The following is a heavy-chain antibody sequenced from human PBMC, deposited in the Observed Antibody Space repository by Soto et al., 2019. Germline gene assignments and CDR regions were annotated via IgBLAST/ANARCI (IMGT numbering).Heavy chain of an antibody. CDR1: GYTFTSYG. Sequence: GASVKVSCKASGYTFTSYGISWVRQAPGQGLEWMGWISAYNGNTNYAQKLQGRVTMTTDTSTSTAYKELRSLRSDDTAVYYCARRRDYSNLGSDYWGQGTLVTVSS. CDR3: ARRRDYSNLGSDY. J-gene: IGHJ4*02. D-gene: IGHD4-4*01. CDR2: ISAYNGNT. V-gene: IGHV1-18*01.